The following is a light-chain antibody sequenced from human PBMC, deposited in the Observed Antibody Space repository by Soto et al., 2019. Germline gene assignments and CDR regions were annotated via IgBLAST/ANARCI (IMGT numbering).Light chain of an antibody. V-gene: IGKV3-15*01. CDR1: QSVSSN. Sequence: EIVMTQSPATLSVSPGERATLSCRASQSVSSNLAWYQQKPGQAPTLLIYGESDRATGIPVRFSGSRSETESTLTSSSLQSEDVAVYYCQHYNNWPFTFGQVTKLEIK. CDR3: QHYNNWPFT. J-gene: IGKJ2*01. CDR2: GES.